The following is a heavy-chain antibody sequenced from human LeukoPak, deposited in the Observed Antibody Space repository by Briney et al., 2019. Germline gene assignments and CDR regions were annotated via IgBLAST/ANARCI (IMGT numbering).Heavy chain of an antibody. D-gene: IGHD6-19*01. Sequence: SETLSLTCTVSGGSISSSSYYWGWIRQPPGKGLEWIGSIYYSGSTYYNPSLKSRVTISVDTSKNQFSLKLSSVTAADTAVYYCARGDGSGCTGTLNYWGQGTLVTVSS. V-gene: IGHV4-39*07. CDR3: ARGDGSGCTGTLNY. J-gene: IGHJ4*02. CDR1: GGSISSSSYY. CDR2: IYYSGST.